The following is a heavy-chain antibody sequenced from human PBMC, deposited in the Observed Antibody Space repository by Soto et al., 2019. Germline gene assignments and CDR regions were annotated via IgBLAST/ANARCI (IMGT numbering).Heavy chain of an antibody. Sequence: QITLKESGPTLVKPTQTLTLTCTFSGFSLSTSGVGVGWIRQPPGKALEWLALIYWDDDKRYSPSLKSRLTITKDTSKNQVVLTMTNMDPVDTATYYGARKNCSGGSCLFDPWGQGTLVTVSS. D-gene: IGHD2-15*01. CDR1: GFSLSTSGVG. J-gene: IGHJ5*02. CDR2: IYWDDDK. V-gene: IGHV2-5*02. CDR3: ARKNCSGGSCLFDP.